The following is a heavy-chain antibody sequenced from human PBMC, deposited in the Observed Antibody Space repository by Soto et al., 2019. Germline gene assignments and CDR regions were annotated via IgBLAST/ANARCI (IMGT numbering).Heavy chain of an antibody. CDR2: IYHDGTT. Sequence: SETLSLTCTVSGYSISRGYYWGWIRQPPGKGLQWIGTIYHDGTTYSNPSLNGRVTISVSTSQNRFSLTLRSVTAADTAVYYCAKGTTLFYHYWGQGTLVTVSS. CDR1: GYSISRGYY. D-gene: IGHD3-9*01. CDR3: AKGTTLFYHY. J-gene: IGHJ4*02. V-gene: IGHV4-38-2*02.